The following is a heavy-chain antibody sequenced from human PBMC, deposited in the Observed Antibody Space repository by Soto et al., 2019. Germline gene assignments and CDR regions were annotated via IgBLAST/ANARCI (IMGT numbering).Heavy chain of an antibody. CDR2: IFPSDSDT. CDR3: AKKDKSGYFDWFDP. D-gene: IGHD3-22*01. CDR1: GYKFTSSW. Sequence: GESLKISCRTSGYKFTSSWIAWVRQKPGKGLEWMGIIFPSDSDTRYSPSFQGQLTISADRSTSTVFLQWASLKASDTAVYFCAKKDKSGYFDWFDPWGQGTLVTVSS. V-gene: IGHV5-51*01. J-gene: IGHJ5*02.